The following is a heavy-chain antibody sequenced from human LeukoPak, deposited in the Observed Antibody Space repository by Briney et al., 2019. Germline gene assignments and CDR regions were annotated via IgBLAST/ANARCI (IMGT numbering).Heavy chain of an antibody. CDR2: ISSSSSYI. D-gene: IGHD1-1*01. J-gene: IGHJ4*02. CDR3: AREVNWNDFDY. Sequence: GGSLRLSCAASGFTFSSYSMNWVRQAPGKGLEWVSSISSSSSYIYYADSVKGRFTISRDNAKNSLYLQMNSLRAEDSAVYYCAREVNWNDFDYWGQGTLVTVSS. CDR1: GFTFSSYS. V-gene: IGHV3-21*01.